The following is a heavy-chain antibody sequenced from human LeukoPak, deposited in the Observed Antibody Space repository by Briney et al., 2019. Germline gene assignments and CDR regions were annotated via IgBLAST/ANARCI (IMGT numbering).Heavy chain of an antibody. J-gene: IGHJ4*02. CDR3: ARNTYYDILTDDY. V-gene: IGHV3-23*01. CDR2: ISGSGGST. CDR1: GFTFSSYA. Sequence: GGSLRLSCAASGFTFSSYAMTWVRQAPGKGLEWVSAISGSGGSTYYADSVKGRFTISRDNAKNSLYLQMNSLRAEDTAVYYCARNTYYDILTDDYWGQGTLVTVSS. D-gene: IGHD3-9*01.